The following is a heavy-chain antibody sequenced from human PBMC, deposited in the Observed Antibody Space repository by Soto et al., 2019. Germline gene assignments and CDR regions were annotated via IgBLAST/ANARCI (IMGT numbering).Heavy chain of an antibody. D-gene: IGHD2-2*01. CDR2: IDPSDSYT. Sequence: PGESLQISCKGSGYSFIDYWIGCVRQMPGKGLEWMGRIDPSDSYTNYSPSFQGHVTLSADKSISTAYLQWSSLKASDTAMYYCARHSNQLLGFEYWGQGTLVTVFS. V-gene: IGHV5-10-1*01. CDR1: GYSFIDYW. CDR3: ARHSNQLLGFEY. J-gene: IGHJ4*02.